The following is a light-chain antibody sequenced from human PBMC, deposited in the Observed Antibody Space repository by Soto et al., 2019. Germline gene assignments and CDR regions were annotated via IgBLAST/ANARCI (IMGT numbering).Light chain of an antibody. Sequence: EIFVTQSPAILSVSPGESVTLSCRASQSVISNLAWYQQKLGQAPRLLIYGASTRASGIPARFSGSGSGTEFFLTSTSLQSEDFAVYYCQYYNNWLGAFGGGTKVEIK. CDR3: QYYNNWLGA. CDR1: QSVISN. J-gene: IGKJ4*01. CDR2: GAS. V-gene: IGKV3-15*01.